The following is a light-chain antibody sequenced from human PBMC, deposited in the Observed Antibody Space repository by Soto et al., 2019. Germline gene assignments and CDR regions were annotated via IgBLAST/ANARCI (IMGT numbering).Light chain of an antibody. CDR3: QKSDSTPWT. CDR1: QTISSW. J-gene: IGKJ1*01. V-gene: IGKV1-39*01. Sequence: DIQMTQSPSTLSGSVGDRVTITCRASQTISSWLAWYQQKPGKAPKLLVYSASSLQSGVPSRFSGSGSGTNFTLTISDLQPEDFTTYYCQKSDSTPWTCGQGTKVDIK. CDR2: SAS.